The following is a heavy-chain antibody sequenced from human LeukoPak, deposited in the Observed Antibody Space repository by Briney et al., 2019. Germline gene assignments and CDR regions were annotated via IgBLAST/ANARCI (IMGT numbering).Heavy chain of an antibody. CDR2: ISWNSGSI. Sequence: GRSLRLSCAASGFTFDDYAMHWVRQAPGKGLEWVSGISWNSGSIGYADSVKGRFTISRDNAKNSLYLQMNSLRAEDTALYYCAKDGVATIMGGYFDYWGQGTLVTVSS. D-gene: IGHD5-12*01. J-gene: IGHJ4*02. V-gene: IGHV3-9*01. CDR1: GFTFDDYA. CDR3: AKDGVATIMGGYFDY.